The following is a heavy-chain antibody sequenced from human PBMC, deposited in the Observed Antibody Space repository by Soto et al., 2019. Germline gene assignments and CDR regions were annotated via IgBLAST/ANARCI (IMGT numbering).Heavy chain of an antibody. CDR3: ARARGYCSXGSCSESFDY. CDR1: GYTFTSYG. Sequence: GASGKVSCKASGYTFTSYGISWVRQAPGQGLEWMGWISAYNGNTNYAQKLQGRVTMTADTSTSTAYMELRSLRSDDTAVYYCARARGYCSXGSCSESFDYWGQGTLVTVSS. CDR2: ISAYNGNT. V-gene: IGHV1-18*01. J-gene: IGHJ4*02. D-gene: IGHD2-15*01.